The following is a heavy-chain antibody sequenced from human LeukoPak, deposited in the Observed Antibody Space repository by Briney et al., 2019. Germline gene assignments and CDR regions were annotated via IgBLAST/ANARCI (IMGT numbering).Heavy chain of an antibody. CDR1: GLAFSAYK. D-gene: IGHD2-2*01. Sequence: GGSMRLSCAASGLAFSAYKMLWVRQAPGKGLMWVSLISTDGKSTRYAESVKGRFTISRDNAKNALYLQMDILRVEDTALYFCVRDYQFIQEVWGQGTTVTVSS. CDR2: ISTDGKST. CDR3: VRDYQFIQEV. V-gene: IGHV3-74*01. J-gene: IGHJ6*02.